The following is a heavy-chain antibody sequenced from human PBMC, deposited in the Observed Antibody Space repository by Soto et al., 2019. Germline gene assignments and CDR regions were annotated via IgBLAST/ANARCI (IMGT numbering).Heavy chain of an antibody. CDR1: GFSMISYY. V-gene: IGHV4-59*08. D-gene: IGHD3-22*01. CDR3: DRARCSSGYYDKAFDI. Sequence: AETLSLTCTASGFSMISYYLSWIRQPPGRGLEWIGFIYYAGSTKYNPSVNSRVTISVDTYKTQFSLTVKSVTAAATDVYYCDRARCSSGYYDKAFDIWGQGTMVTVSS. CDR2: IYYAGST. J-gene: IGHJ3*02.